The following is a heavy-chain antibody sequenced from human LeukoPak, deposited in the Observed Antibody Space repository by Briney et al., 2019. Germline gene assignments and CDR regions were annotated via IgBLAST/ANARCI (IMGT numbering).Heavy chain of an antibody. CDR2: IISSGSTI. V-gene: IGHV3-11*04. D-gene: IGHD4-11*01. CDR1: GFTFSDYY. Sequence: GGSLRLSCAASGFTFSDYYMSWIRQAPGKELEWVSYIISSGSTIYYADSVKGRFTISRDNAKNSLYLQMNSLRAEDTAVYYCARAARGNYLHYWGQGTLVTVSS. J-gene: IGHJ4*02. CDR3: ARAARGNYLHY.